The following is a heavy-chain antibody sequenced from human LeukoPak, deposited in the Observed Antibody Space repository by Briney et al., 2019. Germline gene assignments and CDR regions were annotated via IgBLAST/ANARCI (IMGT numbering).Heavy chain of an antibody. J-gene: IGHJ6*02. CDR3: ARHGLAAYIYGRCFTSFHYYGMDV. V-gene: IGHV5-51*01. CDR1: GYSFRDYW. CDR2: IFPDGSVS. Sequence: GESLKISCQGSGYSFRDYWIGWVRQMPGKGQEWTGIIFPDGSVSKSSPSFQGQATFSVDTSITTSYLQWSRLKASDSALYYCARHGLAAYIYGRCFTSFHYYGMDVWGQGTTVTVSS. D-gene: IGHD3-16*01.